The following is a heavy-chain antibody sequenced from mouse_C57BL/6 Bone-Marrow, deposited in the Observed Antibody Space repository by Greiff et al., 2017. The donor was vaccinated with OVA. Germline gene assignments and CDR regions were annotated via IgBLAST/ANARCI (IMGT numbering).Heavy chain of an antibody. CDR2: ISSGGDYI. D-gene: IGHD1-1*01. CDR1: GFTFSSYA. Sequence: EVKLVESGEGLVKPGGSLKLSCAASGFTFSSYAMSWVRQTPEKRLEWVAYISSGGDYIYYADTVKGRFTISRDNARNTLYLQMSSLKSEDTAMYYCTRGRATTVDWYFDVWGTGTTVTVSS. J-gene: IGHJ1*03. V-gene: IGHV5-9-1*02. CDR3: TRGRATTVDWYFDV.